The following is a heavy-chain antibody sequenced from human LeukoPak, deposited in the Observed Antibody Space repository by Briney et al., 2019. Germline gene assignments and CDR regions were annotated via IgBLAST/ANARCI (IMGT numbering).Heavy chain of an antibody. V-gene: IGHV1-2*06. CDR1: GYTFTGYH. D-gene: IGHD2-2*01. CDR3: ARDYCSSTSCLFDY. CDR2: INPNSGDT. J-gene: IGHJ4*02. Sequence: ASVNVSCKTSGYTFTGYHMHWVRQAPGQGLEWMGRINPNSGDTNYAQKFQGRVTMTRDTSISTAYMELSRLTSDDTAMYYCARDYCSSTSCLFDYWGQGTLVTVSS.